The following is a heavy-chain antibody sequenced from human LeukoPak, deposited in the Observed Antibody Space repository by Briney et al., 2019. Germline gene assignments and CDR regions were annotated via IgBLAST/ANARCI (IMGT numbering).Heavy chain of an antibody. D-gene: IGHD6-13*01. J-gene: IGHJ4*02. Sequence: SETLSLTCTVSGYSISSGYYWGWIRQPPGKGLEWIGSIYHSGSTYCNPSLKSRVTISVDTSKNQFSLKLSSVTAADTAVYYCTVVAAAGTFDYWGQGTLVTVSS. CDR1: GYSISSGYY. CDR2: IYHSGST. V-gene: IGHV4-38-2*02. CDR3: TVVAAAGTFDY.